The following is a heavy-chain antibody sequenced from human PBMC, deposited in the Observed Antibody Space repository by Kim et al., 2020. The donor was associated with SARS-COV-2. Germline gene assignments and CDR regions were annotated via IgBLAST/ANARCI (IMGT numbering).Heavy chain of an antibody. D-gene: IGHD6-19*01. Sequence: SVKVSCKASGGTFSSYAISWVRQAPGQGLEWMGGIIPIFHTANYAQKFQGRVTIIADKSTSTAYMGLSSLRSEDTAVYYCARVSVPYSRGWAGPFDYWGQGTLVTVSS. CDR2: IIPIFHTA. V-gene: IGHV1-69*06. CDR1: GGTFSSYA. CDR3: ARVSVPYSRGWAGPFDY. J-gene: IGHJ4*02.